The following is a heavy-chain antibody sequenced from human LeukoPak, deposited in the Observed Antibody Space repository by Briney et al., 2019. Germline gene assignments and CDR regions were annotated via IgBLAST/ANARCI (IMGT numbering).Heavy chain of an antibody. V-gene: IGHV4-4*09. CDR1: GGPIDSDY. CDR3: ARRIVAGATNSHWFDP. D-gene: IGHD2-21*01. CDR2: IYPSGGT. J-gene: IGHJ5*02. Sequence: SGTLSLTCTVSGGPIDSDYWSWIRLPPGKGLEWIGYIYPSGGTHYNPSLLSRVSMSVDMSKNQFSLKVRSATAADTAVYFCARRIVAGATNSHWFDPWGQGTLVTVSS.